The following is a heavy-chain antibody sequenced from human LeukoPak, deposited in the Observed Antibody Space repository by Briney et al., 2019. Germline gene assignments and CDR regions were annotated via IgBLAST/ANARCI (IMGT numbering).Heavy chain of an antibody. V-gene: IGHV4-31*03. Sequence: SETLSLTCTVSGGSISSGGYYWSWIRQHPGKGLEWIGYIYYSGSTYYNPSLESRVTISVDTSKNQFSLKLSSVTAADTAVYYCARKGGATQVYNWFDPWGQGTLVTVSS. CDR2: IYYSGST. CDR3: ARKGGATQVYNWFDP. J-gene: IGHJ5*02. D-gene: IGHD1-26*01. CDR1: GGSISSGGYY.